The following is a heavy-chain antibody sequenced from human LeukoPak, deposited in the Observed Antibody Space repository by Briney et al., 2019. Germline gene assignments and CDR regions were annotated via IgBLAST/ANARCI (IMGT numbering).Heavy chain of an antibody. V-gene: IGHV4-59*08. Sequence: SETLSLTCTVSGDSISSDYWSWIRQPPGKGLEWIGYIYHTGSTSYNPSLKSRVTISLGASKRQFSLKLTSATAADTAVYFCARHAPYSNSWALTPAEYFKHWGQGTLVTASS. D-gene: IGHD6-13*01. J-gene: IGHJ1*01. CDR2: IYHTGST. CDR1: GDSISSDY. CDR3: ARHAPYSNSWALTPAEYFKH.